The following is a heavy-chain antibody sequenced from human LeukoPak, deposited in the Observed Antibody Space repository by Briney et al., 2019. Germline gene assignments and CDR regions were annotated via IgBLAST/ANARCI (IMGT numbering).Heavy chain of an antibody. CDR1: GYTFTSYG. J-gene: IGHJ5*02. Sequence: ASVKVSCKASGYTFTSYGISLVRQAPGQGLEWMGRSSAYNGNTNYAQKLQGRVTMTTDTSTRTAYMELRSLRSDDTAVYYCARGQDYYDSSGYYLNWFDPWGQGTLVTVSS. D-gene: IGHD3-22*01. CDR3: ARGQDYYDSSGYYLNWFDP. CDR2: SSAYNGNT. V-gene: IGHV1-18*01.